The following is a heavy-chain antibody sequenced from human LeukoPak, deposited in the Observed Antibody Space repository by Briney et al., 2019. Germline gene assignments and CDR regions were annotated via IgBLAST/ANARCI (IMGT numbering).Heavy chain of an antibody. V-gene: IGHV3-48*04. J-gene: IGHJ4*02. D-gene: IGHD6-19*01. CDR3: AKDMGWDVCDY. Sequence: PGGSLRLSCAASGFTFSSYSINWVRQAPGKGLEWVSYISSSSSTIYYADSVKGRFTISRDNANNSLYLQMNSLRAEDTAVYYCAKDMGWDVCDYWGRGTRVTVSS. CDR1: GFTFSSYS. CDR2: ISSSSSTI.